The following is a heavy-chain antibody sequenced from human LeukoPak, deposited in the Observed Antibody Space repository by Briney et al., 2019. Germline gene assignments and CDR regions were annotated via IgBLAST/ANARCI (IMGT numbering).Heavy chain of an antibody. V-gene: IGHV4-4*07. CDR1: GDSLTGKY. J-gene: IGHJ6*03. CDR3: ARDSPDGFSHEHFYYYMDV. Sequence: SETLSLTCSVSGDSLTGKYWAWIRHPAGRALEWIGRIHSGGTTIYNPSLRSRLTFSIDTSKNQFSLWLTAVTAADTAIYYCARDSPDGFSHEHFYYYMDVWGRGTTVTVSS. CDR2: IHSGGTT. D-gene: IGHD6-25*01.